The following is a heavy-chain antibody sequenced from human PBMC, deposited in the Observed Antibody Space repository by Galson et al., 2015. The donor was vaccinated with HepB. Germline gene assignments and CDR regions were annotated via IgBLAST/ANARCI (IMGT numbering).Heavy chain of an antibody. V-gene: IGHV3-48*02. J-gene: IGHJ4*02. CDR3: ARLYGDSLDF. Sequence: SLRLSCAASGFAFSSYSMNWVRQAPGKGLEWLSYISSSSSNIYYADSVKGRFTISRDNAKNSLYLQMNSLRDEDTAVYYCARLYGDSLDFWGQGTLVTVSS. D-gene: IGHD4-17*01. CDR2: ISSSSSNI. CDR1: GFAFSSYS.